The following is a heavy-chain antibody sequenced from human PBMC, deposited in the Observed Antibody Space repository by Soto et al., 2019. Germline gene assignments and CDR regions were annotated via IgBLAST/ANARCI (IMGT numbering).Heavy chain of an antibody. CDR1: GGSFRSHY. Sequence: AESLSLTCKVSGGSFRSHYWSWIRQPPGEGMEWIGYVFYTGSTNYNPSLRSRVLISVDTSKNQFSLKLRSVTAADTAVYYCARQDGYYYYMDVWGKGTTVTVSS. V-gene: IGHV4-59*08. CDR2: VFYTGST. CDR3: ARQDGYYYYMDV. J-gene: IGHJ6*03.